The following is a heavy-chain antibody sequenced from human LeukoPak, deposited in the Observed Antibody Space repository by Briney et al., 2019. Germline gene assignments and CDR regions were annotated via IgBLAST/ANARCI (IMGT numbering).Heavy chain of an antibody. V-gene: IGHV4-30-2*01. J-gene: IGHJ4*02. CDR1: GGSISSGGYS. D-gene: IGHD6-13*01. CDR2: IYHSGST. Sequence: PSQTLSLTCAVSGGSISSGGYSWSWIRQPPGKDMEWIGYIYHSGSTYYNPSLKSRVTISVDRSKNQFSLKLSSVTAADTAVYYCARTSLAAAGKGFDYWGQGTLVTVSS. CDR3: ARTSLAAAGKGFDY.